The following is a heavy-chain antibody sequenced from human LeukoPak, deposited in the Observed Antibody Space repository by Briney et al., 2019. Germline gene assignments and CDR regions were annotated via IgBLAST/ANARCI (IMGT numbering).Heavy chain of an antibody. D-gene: IGHD4-11*01. Sequence: GGSLRLSCSASGFTFSRFWMSWVRQAPGKGLEYVALIKQGGSEIFHMDSVKGRFIISRDDATNSLYLQMNSLRVEDTALYYCARDRESESDSEGDYWGQGTLVIVSS. CDR2: IKQGGSEI. J-gene: IGHJ4*02. CDR1: GFTFSRFW. CDR3: ARDRESESDSEGDY. V-gene: IGHV3-7*01.